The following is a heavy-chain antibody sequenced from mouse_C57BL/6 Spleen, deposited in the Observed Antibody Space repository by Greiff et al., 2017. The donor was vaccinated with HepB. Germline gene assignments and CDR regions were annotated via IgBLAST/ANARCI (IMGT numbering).Heavy chain of an antibody. Sequence: VMLVESGPGLVQPSQSLSITCTVSGFSLTSYGVHWVRQSPGKGLEWLGVIWRGGSTDYNAAFMSRLSITKENSKSQVFFKMNSLQADDTAIYYCAKGATVRDYAMDYWGQGTSVTVSS. D-gene: IGHD1-1*01. CDR1: GFSLTSYG. J-gene: IGHJ4*01. CDR3: AKGATVRDYAMDY. CDR2: IWRGGST. V-gene: IGHV2-5*01.